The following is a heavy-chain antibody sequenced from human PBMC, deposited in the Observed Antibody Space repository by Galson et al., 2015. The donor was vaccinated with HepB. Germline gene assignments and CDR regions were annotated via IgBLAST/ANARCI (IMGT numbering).Heavy chain of an antibody. CDR2: IKSKTDGGTT. D-gene: IGHD3-22*01. CDR3: TTEASNHDYYDSSGLGDDAFDI. Sequence: SLRLSCAASGFTFSNAWMSWVRQAPGKGLEWVGRIKSKTDGGTTDYAAPVKGRFTISRDDSKNTLYLQMNSLKTEDTAVYYCTTEASNHDYYDSSGLGDDAFDIWGQGTMVTVSS. CDR1: GFTFSNAW. J-gene: IGHJ3*02. V-gene: IGHV3-15*01.